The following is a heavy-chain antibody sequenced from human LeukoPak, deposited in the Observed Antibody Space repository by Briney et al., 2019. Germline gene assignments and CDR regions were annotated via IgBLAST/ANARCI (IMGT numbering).Heavy chain of an antibody. J-gene: IGHJ4*02. CDR1: GFAVSSNY. V-gene: IGHV3-53*05. D-gene: IGHD3-10*01. Sequence: PGGSLRLSCAASGFAVSSNYMSWVRQAPGKGLEWVSVIYSGGSTYYADSVKGRFTISRDNAKNSLYLQMNSLRAEDTALYYCAKDSNYYGSGTYYLNWGQGTLVTVSS. CDR2: IYSGGST. CDR3: AKDSNYYGSGTYYLN.